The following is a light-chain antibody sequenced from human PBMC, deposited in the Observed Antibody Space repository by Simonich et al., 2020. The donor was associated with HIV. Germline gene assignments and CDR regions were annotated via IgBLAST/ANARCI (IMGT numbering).Light chain of an antibody. V-gene: IGKV3-20*01. CDR2: WAS. J-gene: IGKJ1*01. CDR1: QSVSSSY. Sequence: EIVLTQSPGTLSLSPGERATLSFRASQSVSSSYVAWYQPKPGQPPKLLIYWASTRESGFPDRFSGSGSGTDFTLTISRLQAEDVAVYYCQQYFSTPRTFGQGTKVEIK. CDR3: QQYFSTPRT.